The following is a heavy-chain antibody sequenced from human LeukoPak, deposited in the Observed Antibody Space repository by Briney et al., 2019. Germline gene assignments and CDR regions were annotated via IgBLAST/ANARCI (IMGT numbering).Heavy chain of an antibody. CDR1: GYTFTCYY. V-gene: IGHV1-69*05. D-gene: IGHD4-17*01. Sequence: GASVKVSCKASGYTFTCYYMHWVRQAPGQGLEWMGGIIPIFGTANYAQKFQGRVTITTDESTSTAYMELSSLRSEDTAVYYCARYPDYGDYWFDPWGQGTLVTVSS. CDR3: ARYPDYGDYWFDP. J-gene: IGHJ5*02. CDR2: IIPIFGTA.